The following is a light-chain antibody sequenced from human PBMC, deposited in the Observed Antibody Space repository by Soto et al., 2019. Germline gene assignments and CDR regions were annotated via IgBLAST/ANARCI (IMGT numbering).Light chain of an antibody. J-gene: IGLJ1*01. CDR2: EGS. Sequence: QSVLTQPASVSGSPGQSITISCTGTSSDVGSYNLVSWYQQHPGKAPKLMIYEGSKRPSGVSNRFSGSKSGNTASLTISGLQAEDEADYYCCSYARMFYVFATGTKVTVL. CDR1: SSDVGSYNL. CDR3: CSYARMFYV. V-gene: IGLV2-23*01.